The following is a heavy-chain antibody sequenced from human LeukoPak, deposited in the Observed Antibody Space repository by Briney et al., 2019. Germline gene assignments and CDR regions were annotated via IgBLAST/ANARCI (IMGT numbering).Heavy chain of an antibody. Sequence: VSGGXISSXXXYWGWIRQXPXXGLEWIGSIYYSGSTYYNPSLKSRVTISVDTSKNQFSLKLSSVTAADTAVYYCARLGTVVVFDIWGQGTMVTVSS. CDR3: ARLGTVVVFDI. CDR2: IYYSGST. J-gene: IGHJ3*02. V-gene: IGHV4-39*01. CDR1: GGXISSXXXY. D-gene: IGHD2-15*01.